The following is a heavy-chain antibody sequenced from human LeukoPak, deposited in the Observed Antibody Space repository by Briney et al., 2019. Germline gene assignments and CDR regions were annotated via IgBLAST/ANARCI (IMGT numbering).Heavy chain of an antibody. CDR3: ARDSYVDSEAVRWFDP. J-gene: IGHJ5*02. D-gene: IGHD4-17*01. CDR2: IYRGGPT. V-gene: IGHV3-66*01. Sequence: GGSLRLSCAASGLTVSSNYMSWVRQAPGKGLEWVSVIYRGGPTYYADSVKGRFTISRDNSKNTLYLQMNSLRDEDTAVYYCARDSYVDSEAVRWFDPWGQGTLVTVSP. CDR1: GLTVSSNY.